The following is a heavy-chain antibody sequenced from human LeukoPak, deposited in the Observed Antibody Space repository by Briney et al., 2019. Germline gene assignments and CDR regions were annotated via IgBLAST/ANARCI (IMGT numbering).Heavy chain of an antibody. CDR1: GFILSVYY. V-gene: IGHV3-11*01. Sequence: PGESLPLSCEASGFILSVYYMSWLRPAPGKGRAWIGYISPTVSYITYADSVRGAFTISRDNAKNLLFLQMNDLTTDGTAVYYCARILGGAQCGGDCFFDHWGEGTRVAVPS. CDR3: ARILGGAQCGGDCFFDH. J-gene: IGHJ4*02. CDR2: ISPTVSYI. D-gene: IGHD2-21*02.